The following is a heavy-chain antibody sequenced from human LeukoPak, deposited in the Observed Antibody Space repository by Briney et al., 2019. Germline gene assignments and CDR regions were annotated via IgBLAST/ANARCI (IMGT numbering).Heavy chain of an antibody. CDR1: GYTFTSYY. CDR2: INPSGGST. D-gene: IGHD3-10*01. CDR3: ARPTGVYGSGSSFDY. Sequence: ASVKVSCKASGYTFTSYYMHWVRQAPGQGLEWMGIINPSGGSTGYAQKFQGRVTMTRDTSTSTVYMELSSLRSEDTAVYYCARPTGVYGSGSSFDYWGQGTLVTVSS. J-gene: IGHJ4*02. V-gene: IGHV1-46*01.